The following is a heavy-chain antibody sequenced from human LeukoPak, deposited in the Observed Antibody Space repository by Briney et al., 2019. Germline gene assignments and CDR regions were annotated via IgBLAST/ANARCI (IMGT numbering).Heavy chain of an antibody. J-gene: IGHJ4*02. CDR3: ARTIVGAVAFDY. D-gene: IGHD1-26*01. V-gene: IGHV4-30-2*01. Sequence: SETLSLTCAVSGGSISSGGYSWSWLRQPPRTGLEWIGYISHSGSTYYNPSLKSRVTISVDRSKNQFSLKLSSVTAADTAVYYSARTIVGAVAFDYWGQGTLVTVSS. CDR2: ISHSGST. CDR1: GGSISSGGYS.